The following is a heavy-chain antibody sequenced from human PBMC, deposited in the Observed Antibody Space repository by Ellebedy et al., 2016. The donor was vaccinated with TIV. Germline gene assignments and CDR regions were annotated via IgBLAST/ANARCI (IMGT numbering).Heavy chain of an antibody. Sequence: AASVKVSCKASGYTFANYGFSWVRQAPGQGLEWLGWISAYNGNTNYAQKVQGRVTMTTDTSTSTAYMELRSLRSDDTAVYYCARDPHPGVGGNYFNWFDPWGQGTLVTVSS. CDR2: ISAYNGNT. J-gene: IGHJ5*02. CDR3: ARDPHPGVGGNYFNWFDP. CDR1: GYTFANYG. V-gene: IGHV1-18*04. D-gene: IGHD2/OR15-2a*01.